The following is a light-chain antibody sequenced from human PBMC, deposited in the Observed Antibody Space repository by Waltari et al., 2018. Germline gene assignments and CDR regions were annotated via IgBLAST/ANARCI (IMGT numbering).Light chain of an antibody. CDR3: QHYVSLPVT. J-gene: IGKJ1*01. V-gene: IGKV3-20*01. Sequence: EIVLTQSPGTLSLSPGERATLSCRASQSVSRALAWYQQNPGQAPRLLIYGASNRATGIPDRFSGSGSGTDFSLIISRLEPEDFAVYYCQHYVSLPVTFGQGTEVEIK. CDR1: QSVSRA. CDR2: GAS.